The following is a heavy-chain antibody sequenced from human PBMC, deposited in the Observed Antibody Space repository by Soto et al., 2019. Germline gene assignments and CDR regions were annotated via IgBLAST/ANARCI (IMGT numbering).Heavy chain of an antibody. CDR1: GFNFSNYG. J-gene: IGHJ5*02. Sequence: QVQLVESGGGVVHPGRSLRLSCAASGFNFSNYGMQWVRQAPGKGLEWGAHIWYDGSNKYYADSVKGRFTISRDNSKNTLYLQMDSLRPDDTAVYYCASASGGEVSWGQGTRVTV. CDR2: IWYDGSNK. D-gene: IGHD3-10*01. V-gene: IGHV3-33*01. CDR3: ASASGGEVS.